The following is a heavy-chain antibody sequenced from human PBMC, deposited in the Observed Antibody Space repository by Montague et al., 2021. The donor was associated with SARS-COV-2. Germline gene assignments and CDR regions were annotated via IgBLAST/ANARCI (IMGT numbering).Heavy chain of an antibody. Sequence: SLRLSGAASGFTFSRYSMNWVRQAPGKGLEWVSSLSSSISYLYYSDSFXVRFTISRDNAKNSLYLQMNSLRAEDTAVYYCASELHPNYYYGMDVWGQGTTVTVSS. V-gene: IGHV3-21*01. J-gene: IGHJ6*02. CDR1: GFTFSRYS. CDR3: ASELHPNYYYGMDV. D-gene: IGHD4-11*01. CDR2: LSSSISYL.